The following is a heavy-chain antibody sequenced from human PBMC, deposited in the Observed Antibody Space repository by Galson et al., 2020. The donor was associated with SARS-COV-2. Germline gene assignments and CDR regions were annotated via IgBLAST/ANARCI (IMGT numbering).Heavy chain of an antibody. V-gene: IGHV3-23*01. CDR2: ISGSGGST. J-gene: IGHJ4*02. CDR1: GFNFSSYA. D-gene: IGHD1-1*01. Sequence: TGGSLRLSCAASGFNFSSYAMSWVRQAPGKGLEWVSAISGSGGSTYYTDSVKGRFTISRDNSKNTLYLQMNSLKAEDTAVYYCAKDRSDPDDNDLVDYGGQGTLVTVSS. CDR3: AKDRSDPDDNDLVDY.